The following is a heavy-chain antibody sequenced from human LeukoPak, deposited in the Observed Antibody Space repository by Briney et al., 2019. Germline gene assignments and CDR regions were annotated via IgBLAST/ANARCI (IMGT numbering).Heavy chain of an antibody. D-gene: IGHD3-16*01. V-gene: IGHV3-30-3*01. J-gene: IGHJ6*02. CDR3: ARGGYVFLYGMDV. Sequence: GSLRLSCAASGFTFSSYAMHWVRQAPGKGLEWVAIISYDGSNKYYADSVKGRFTISRDNSKNTLYLQMNSLKAEDTAVYYCARGGYVFLYGMDVWGQGTTVTVSS. CDR2: ISYDGSNK. CDR1: GFTFSSYA.